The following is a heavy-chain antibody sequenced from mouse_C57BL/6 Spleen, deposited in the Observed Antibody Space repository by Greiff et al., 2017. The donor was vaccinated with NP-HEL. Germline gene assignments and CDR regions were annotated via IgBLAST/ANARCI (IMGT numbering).Heavy chain of an antibody. CDR1: GYTFTDHT. J-gene: IGHJ1*03. D-gene: IGHD1-1*01. Sequence: VQGVESDAELVKPGASVKISCKVSGYTFTDHTIHWMKQRPEQALEWIGYIYPRDGSTKYNEKFKGKATLTADKSSSTAYMQLNSLTSEDSAVYFCARTLNYYGSSYGYFDVWGTGTTVTVSS. CDR2: IYPRDGST. CDR3: ARTLNYYGSSYGYFDV. V-gene: IGHV1-78*01.